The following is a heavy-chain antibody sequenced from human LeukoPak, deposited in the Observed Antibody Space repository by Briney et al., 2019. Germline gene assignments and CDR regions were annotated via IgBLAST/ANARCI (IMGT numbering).Heavy chain of an antibody. D-gene: IGHD3-22*01. J-gene: IGHJ3*02. V-gene: IGHV3-30*04. CDR1: GFTFSSYA. CDR2: ISYDGSNK. Sequence: GGSLRLSCAASGFTFSSYAMHWVRQAPGKGLEWVAVISYDGSNKYYADSVKGRFTISRDNSKNTLYLQMNSLRAEDTAVYYCARDTVVSSGYYPSQWDAFDIWGQGTMVTVSS. CDR3: ARDTVVSSGYYPSQWDAFDI.